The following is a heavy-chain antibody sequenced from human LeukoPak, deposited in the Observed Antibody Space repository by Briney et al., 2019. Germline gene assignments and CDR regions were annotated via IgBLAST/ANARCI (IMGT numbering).Heavy chain of an antibody. D-gene: IGHD1-14*01. V-gene: IGHV3-21*01. CDR1: GFTFSSYS. Sequence: PGGSLRLSCAASGFTFSSYSMNWVRQAPGRGLEWVSSISSSSSYIYYADSVKGRFTISRDNAKNSLYLQMNSLRAEDTAVYYCARDPVSSDVYNGMGVWGQGTTVTVSS. J-gene: IGHJ6*02. CDR3: ARDPVSSDVYNGMGV. CDR2: ISSSSSYI.